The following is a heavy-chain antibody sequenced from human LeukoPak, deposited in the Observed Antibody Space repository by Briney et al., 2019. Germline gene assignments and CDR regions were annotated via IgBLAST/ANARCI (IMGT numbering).Heavy chain of an antibody. J-gene: IGHJ4*02. Sequence: SQTLSLTCTVSGGSISSGGYYWSWIRQPPGKGLEWIGYIYHSGSTYYNPSLKSRVTISVDRSKNQFSLKLSSVTAADTAVYYCARETRNSGSFMYYFDYWGQGTLVTVSS. CDR2: IYHSGST. CDR3: ARETRNSGSFMYYFDY. CDR1: GGSISSGGYY. D-gene: IGHD1-26*01. V-gene: IGHV4-30-2*01.